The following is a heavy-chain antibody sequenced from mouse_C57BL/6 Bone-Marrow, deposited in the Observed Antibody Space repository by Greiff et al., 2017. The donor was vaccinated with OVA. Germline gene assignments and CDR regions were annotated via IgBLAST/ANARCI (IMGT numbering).Heavy chain of an antibody. V-gene: IGHV1-72*01. J-gene: IGHJ4*01. CDR3: ARVAMDY. CDR2: IGPNSGGT. CDR1: GYTFTSYW. Sequence: VQLQQPGAELVKPGASVKLSCKASGYTFTSYWMHWVKQRPGRGLEWIGRIGPNSGGTKYNEKFKSKATLTVDKPSSTAYMQLSSLTSEDSAIYYCARVAMDYWGQGTSVTVSS.